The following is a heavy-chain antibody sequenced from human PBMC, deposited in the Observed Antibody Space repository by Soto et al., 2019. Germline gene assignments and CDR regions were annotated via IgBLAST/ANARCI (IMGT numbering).Heavy chain of an antibody. J-gene: IGHJ6*02. V-gene: IGHV3-33*01. D-gene: IGHD4-4*01. CDR2: IWHDGSNK. Sequence: GGSLRLSCAASGFTFSSYGMHWVRQAPGKGLEWVAVIWHDGSNKYYADSVKGRFTISRDNSKNTLYLQMNSLRAEDTAVYYCARDSVDYSNYIYYYYYGMDVWGQGTTVTVSS. CDR3: ARDSVDYSNYIYYYYYGMDV. CDR1: GFTFSSYG.